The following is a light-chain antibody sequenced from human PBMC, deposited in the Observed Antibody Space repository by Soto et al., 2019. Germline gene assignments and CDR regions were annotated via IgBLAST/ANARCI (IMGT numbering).Light chain of an antibody. V-gene: IGKV1-39*01. CDR3: QQNYNTPWT. J-gene: IGKJ1*01. CDR1: QSISTY. CDR2: SAS. Sequence: DIQMTQSPSSLSASVGDRVTITCRASQSISTYLNWYQQKPGEATKLLIYSASSLQSGVPSRFSGNGSGPDFALTMSSLQPEDFARYYCQQNYNTPWTFGQGTKVEIK.